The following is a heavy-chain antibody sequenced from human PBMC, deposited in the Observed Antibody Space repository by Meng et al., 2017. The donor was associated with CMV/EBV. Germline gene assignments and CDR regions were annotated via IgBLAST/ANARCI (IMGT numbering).Heavy chain of an antibody. J-gene: IGHJ4*02. V-gene: IGHV4-34*01. D-gene: IGHD6-13*01. CDR3: ARGGIAAAGPFDY. Sequence: QLQPQQWGAGRVKHPGPLSRTCADYGGSFCGYYWSWIRQPPGKGLEWIGEINHSGSTNYNPSLKSRVTISVDTAKNQFSLKLSSVTAADTAVYYCARGGIAAAGPFDYWGQGTLVTVSS. CDR1: GGSFCGYY. CDR2: INHSGST.